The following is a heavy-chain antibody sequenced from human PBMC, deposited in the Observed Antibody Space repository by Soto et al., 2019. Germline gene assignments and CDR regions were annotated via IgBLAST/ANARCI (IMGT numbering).Heavy chain of an antibody. J-gene: IGHJ4*01. D-gene: IGHD6-19*01. CDR3: AKNYAASSSAPFDC. CDR1: GFTFSSSA. Sequence: EVQLLESGGGLVQPGGSLRLSCAASGFTFSSSAMSWVRQAPGKGLEWVAAIVHSATGTYYADSVRGRFTISRDTXXNTLYLQMNSLRAEDTAVYYCAKNYAASSSAPFDCWGQGILVTVSS. CDR2: IVHSATGT. V-gene: IGHV3-23*01.